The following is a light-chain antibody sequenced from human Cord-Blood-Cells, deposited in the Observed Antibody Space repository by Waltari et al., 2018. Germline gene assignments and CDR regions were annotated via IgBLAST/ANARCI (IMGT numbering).Light chain of an antibody. J-gene: IGKJ4*01. Sequence: DMVMTQTPLSLSVTPGQPASISCKSSQSLLHSDGKTYLYWFLQKPGQSPQLLIYEVSNRFSGEPDKFNGRGSETDFTLKIRRVAAEDVGVYYCMKSIQLLLTYGGGTKVEIK. CDR2: EVS. V-gene: IGKV2D-29*02. CDR3: MKSIQLLLT. CDR1: QSLLHSDGKTY.